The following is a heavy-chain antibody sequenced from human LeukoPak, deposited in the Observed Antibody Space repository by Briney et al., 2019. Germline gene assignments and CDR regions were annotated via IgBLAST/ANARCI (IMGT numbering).Heavy chain of an antibody. V-gene: IGHV4-31*03. CDR3: AAADGESFYFDS. D-gene: IGHD3-10*01. Sequence: PSETLSLTCTVSGGSVSRGGYYCNWIRQHPGKGLEWIGFTSYSEGTYYNPSLMSRITISVDRSQNQFSLKMRDVTAADTALYFCAAADGESFYFDSWGQGALVAVSS. J-gene: IGHJ4*02. CDR2: TSYSEGT. CDR1: GGSVSRGGYY.